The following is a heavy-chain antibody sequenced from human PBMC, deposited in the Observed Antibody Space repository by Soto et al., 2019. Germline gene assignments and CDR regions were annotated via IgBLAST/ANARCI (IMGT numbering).Heavy chain of an antibody. CDR1: EGNCIGYR. Sequence: GSKRLSWAAAEGNCIGYRVSWIRKAQGKGLEWLACVEEDGSDKYYVDSVKGRFTISRDNAKSSVYLQMNSLRAEDTAVYYCMTEDKGYRGQGTPVTVSS. V-gene: IGHV3-7*01. CDR3: MTEDKGY. J-gene: IGHJ4*02. CDR2: VEEDGSDK.